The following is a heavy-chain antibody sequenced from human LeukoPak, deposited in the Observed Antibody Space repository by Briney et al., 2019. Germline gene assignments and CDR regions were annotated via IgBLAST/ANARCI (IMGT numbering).Heavy chain of an antibody. CDR3: ARGSEVVPAAIIGAD. V-gene: IGHV3-7*01. CDR1: GFTFSTYW. J-gene: IGHJ4*02. D-gene: IGHD2-2*01. Sequence: PGGSLRLSCAASGFTFSTYWMAWVRQAPGKGLEWVANIKGDESARHQADSVKGRFTISRDNAQNSVYLQMSSLRGEDTAVYYCARGSEVVPAAIIGADWGQGTLVTVSS. CDR2: IKGDESAR.